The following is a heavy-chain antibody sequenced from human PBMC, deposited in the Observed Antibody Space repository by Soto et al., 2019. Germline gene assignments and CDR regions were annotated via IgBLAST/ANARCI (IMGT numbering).Heavy chain of an antibody. Sequence: SETLSLTCTVSGGSISSYYWSWIRQPPGKGLEWIGYIYYSGSTNYNPSLKSRVTISVDTSKNQFSLKLSSVTAADTAVYYCARDRDYYDSSGYYSPYFDYWGQGTLVTVSS. CDR3: ARDRDYYDSSGYYSPYFDY. V-gene: IGHV4-59*12. D-gene: IGHD3-22*01. CDR1: GGSISSYY. J-gene: IGHJ4*02. CDR2: IYYSGST.